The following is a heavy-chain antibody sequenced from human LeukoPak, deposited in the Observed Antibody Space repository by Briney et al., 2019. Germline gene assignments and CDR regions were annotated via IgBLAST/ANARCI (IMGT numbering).Heavy chain of an antibody. Sequence: GGSLRLSCAASGFTFSSYWMSWVRQAPGKGLEWLANRKQDGSEKYYVDSVKGRFTISRDKAKSSLYPQKNRLRAEDTAVYYCARGDPWFGESYYYYMDVWGKGTTVTVSS. D-gene: IGHD3-10*01. J-gene: IGHJ6*03. V-gene: IGHV3-7*01. CDR2: RKQDGSEK. CDR1: GFTFSSYW. CDR3: ARGDPWFGESYYYYMDV.